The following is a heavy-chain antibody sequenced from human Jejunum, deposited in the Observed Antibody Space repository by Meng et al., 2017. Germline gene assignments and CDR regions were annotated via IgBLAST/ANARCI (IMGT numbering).Heavy chain of an antibody. J-gene: IGHJ4*02. D-gene: IGHD3-22*01. CDR3: ARSIYDSSISGAFYFDF. V-gene: IGHV3-64*02. CDR1: GFTFSNFA. Sequence: ESLKISCAAPGFTFSNFAMHWVRQAPGKGLEFVSAISTDGGSTYYADSVKGRFTISRDNSKNTLYLQMGSLRAEDMAVYYCARSIYDSSISGAFYFDFWGQGTLVTVSS. CDR2: ISTDGGST.